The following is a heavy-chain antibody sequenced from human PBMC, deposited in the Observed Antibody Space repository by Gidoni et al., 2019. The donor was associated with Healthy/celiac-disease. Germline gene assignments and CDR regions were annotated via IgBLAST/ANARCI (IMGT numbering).Heavy chain of an antibody. CDR2: IYYSWST. V-gene: IGHV4-59*01. CDR3: ASYGYSGYDYFDY. J-gene: IGHJ4*02. CDR1: GGSISSYY. D-gene: IGHD5-12*01. Sequence: QVQLQESGPGLVKPSETLSLTCTVSGGSISSYYWCWIRQPPGKGLEWIGYIYYSWSTNYNPSLKSRVNISVDTSKNQFSLKLSSVTAADTAVYYCASYGYSGYDYFDYWGQGTLVTVSS.